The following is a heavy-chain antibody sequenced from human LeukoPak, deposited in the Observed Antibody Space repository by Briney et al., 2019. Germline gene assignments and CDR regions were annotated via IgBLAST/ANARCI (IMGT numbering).Heavy chain of an antibody. D-gene: IGHD2-15*01. CDR1: GFTFNTYW. CDR3: ARDRSYCIGADCYWGRLDY. Sequence: PGGSLRLSCAASGFTFNTYWMSWVRQAPGKGLEWVANIKEDGSKKYYVDSVKGRFTISRDNAKDSVYLQMNSLRAGDTAVYYCARDRSYCIGADCYWGRLDYWGQGSLVTVSS. V-gene: IGHV3-7*03. CDR2: IKEDGSKK. J-gene: IGHJ4*02.